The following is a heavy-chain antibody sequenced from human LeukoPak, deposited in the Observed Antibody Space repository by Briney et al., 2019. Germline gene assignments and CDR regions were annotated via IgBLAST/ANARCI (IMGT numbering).Heavy chain of an antibody. J-gene: IGHJ4*02. V-gene: IGHV3-33*01. CDR1: GFTFSSYG. CDR2: IWYDGSNK. CDR3: ARDVWTSSGYFDY. Sequence: PGRSLRLSCAASGFTFSSYGMHWVRQAPGKGLEWVTVIWYDGSNKYYADSVKGRFTISRDNSKNTLYLQMNSLRAEDTAVYYRARDVWTSSGYFDYWGQGTLVTVSS. D-gene: IGHD3/OR15-3a*01.